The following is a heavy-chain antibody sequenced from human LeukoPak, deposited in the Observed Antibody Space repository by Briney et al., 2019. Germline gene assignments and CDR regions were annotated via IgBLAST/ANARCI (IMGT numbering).Heavy chain of an antibody. J-gene: IGHJ5*02. D-gene: IGHD3-10*01. V-gene: IGHV1-69*05. CDR1: GGTFSSYA. CDR2: IIPIFGTA. CDR3: ARVTVAYYYGSGSLNWFDP. Sequence: GASVKVSCKASGGTFSSYAISWVRQAPGQGLEWMGGIIPIFGTANYAQKFQGRVTITTDESTSTAYMELSSLRSEDTAVYYCARVTVAYYYGSGSLNWFDPWGQGTLVTVSS.